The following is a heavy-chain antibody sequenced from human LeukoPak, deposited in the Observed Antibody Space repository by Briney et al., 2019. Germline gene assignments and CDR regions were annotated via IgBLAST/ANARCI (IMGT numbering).Heavy chain of an antibody. J-gene: IGHJ4*02. CDR3: ARDVLDYGYYFDY. D-gene: IGHD4-17*01. CDR2: IYYSGST. V-gene: IGHV4-39*07. CDR1: GGSISSSSYY. Sequence: PSETLSLTCTVSGGSISSSSYYWGWIRQPPGKGLEWIGSIYYSGSTYYNPSLKSRVTISVDTSKNQFSLKLSSVTAADTAVYYCARDVLDYGYYFDYWGQGTLVTVSS.